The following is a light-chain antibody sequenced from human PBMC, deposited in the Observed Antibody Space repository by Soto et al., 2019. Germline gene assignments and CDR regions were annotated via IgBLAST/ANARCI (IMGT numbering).Light chain of an antibody. J-gene: IGKJ5*01. CDR3: QQSYSTPSIT. CDR2: AAS. CDR1: QSISSF. V-gene: IGKV1-39*01. Sequence: DIQMTQSPSSLSASVGDRVTMTCRASQSISSFLNWYQQKPGKAPNLLIYAASTLQSGVPSRFSRSGSGTDFTLTINSLQPEDFATYYCQQSYSTPSITFGQGTRLEIK.